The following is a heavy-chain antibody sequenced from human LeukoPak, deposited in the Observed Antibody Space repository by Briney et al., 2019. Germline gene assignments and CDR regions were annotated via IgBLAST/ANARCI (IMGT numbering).Heavy chain of an antibody. CDR1: GFMFRSFE. Sequence: GGSLRLSCAASGFMFRSFEMYWVRQAPGKGLEWVAYISSGASTMYYADSVKGRFTISRDDAKNSLFLQMNSLRAEDTAVYYCALLAVASDSAYWGQGTLVTASS. CDR3: ALLAVASDSAY. D-gene: IGHD6-19*01. V-gene: IGHV3-48*03. CDR2: ISSGASTM. J-gene: IGHJ4*02.